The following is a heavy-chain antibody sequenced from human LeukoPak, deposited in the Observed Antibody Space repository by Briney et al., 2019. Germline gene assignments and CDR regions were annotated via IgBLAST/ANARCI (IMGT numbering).Heavy chain of an antibody. J-gene: IGHJ4*02. CDR2: IGAADGAA. V-gene: IGHV3-23*01. Sequence: PGGSLRLSCSVSGFTFTSYAMSWVRQAPGKGLEWVSAIGAADGAALYADSVKGRFTISRDTSNNTLYLQMNSLRVEDTALYYCAKLGYGDYERTFDYWGQGTLVTVSS. CDR1: GFTFTSYA. CDR3: AKLGYGDYERTFDY. D-gene: IGHD4-17*01.